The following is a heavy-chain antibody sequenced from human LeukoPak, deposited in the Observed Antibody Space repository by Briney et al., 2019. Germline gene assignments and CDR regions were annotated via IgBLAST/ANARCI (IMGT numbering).Heavy chain of an antibody. CDR1: GFTFSSYG. CDR3: AKVGAGYSSSWIDY. Sequence: PGGSLRLSCAASGFTFSSYGMHWVRQAPGKGLEWAAVISYDGSNKYYADSVKGRFTISRDNSKNTLYLQMNSLRAEDTAVYYCAKVGAGYSSSWIDYWGQGTLVTVSS. CDR2: ISYDGSNK. J-gene: IGHJ4*02. D-gene: IGHD6-13*01. V-gene: IGHV3-30*18.